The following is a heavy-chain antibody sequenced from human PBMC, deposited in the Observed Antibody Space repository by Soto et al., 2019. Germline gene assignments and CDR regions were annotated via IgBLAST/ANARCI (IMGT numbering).Heavy chain of an antibody. CDR2: IYRSGST. CDR3: ARYKSNYYYGMDV. CDR1: GGSISSGGYS. V-gene: IGHV4-30-2*01. J-gene: IGHJ6*02. D-gene: IGHD1-20*01. Sequence: SETLSLTCAVSGGSISSGGYSWSWIRQPPGKGREWIGYIYRSGSTYYNPSLKSRVTITVDRSKNQYSLKLSSVTAADTAVYYCARYKSNYYYGMDVWGQGTTMTVS.